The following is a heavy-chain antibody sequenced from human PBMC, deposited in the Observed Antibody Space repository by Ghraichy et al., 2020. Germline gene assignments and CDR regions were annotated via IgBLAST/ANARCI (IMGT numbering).Heavy chain of an antibody. CDR3: ARSGDTAMVKDY. V-gene: IGHV3-30*04. J-gene: IGHJ4*02. Sequence: GSLRLSCAASGFTFSSYAMHWVRQAPGKGLEWVAVISYDGSNKYYADSVKGRFTISRDNSKNTLYLQMNSLRAEDTAVYYCARSGDTAMVKDYWGQGTLVTVSS. D-gene: IGHD5-18*01. CDR1: GFTFSSYA. CDR2: ISYDGSNK.